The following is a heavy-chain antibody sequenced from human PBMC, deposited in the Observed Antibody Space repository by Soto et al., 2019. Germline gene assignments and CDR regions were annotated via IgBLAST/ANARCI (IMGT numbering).Heavy chain of an antibody. CDR3: AKDDNADIGVVVGGPPVGGMDV. V-gene: IGHV3-30*18. Sequence: QVQLVESGGGVVQPGRSLRLSCAASGFTFSSYGMHWVRQAPGKGLEWVAVISYDGSNKYYADSVKGGFTISRDNSKNTQHLQMNRLRAEDTAVYYCAKDDNADIGVVVGGPPVGGMDVWGQGTTVTVSS. D-gene: IGHD2-15*01. J-gene: IGHJ6*02. CDR2: ISYDGSNK. CDR1: GFTFSSYG.